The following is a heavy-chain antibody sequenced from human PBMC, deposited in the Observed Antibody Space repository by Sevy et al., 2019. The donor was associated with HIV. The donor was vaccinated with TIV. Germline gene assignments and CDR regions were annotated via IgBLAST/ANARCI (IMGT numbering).Heavy chain of an antibody. J-gene: IGHJ4*02. CDR2: IKQDGSDK. V-gene: IGHV3-7*01. Sequence: GGSLRLSCAASGFTFSSYWMSWVRQAPGKGLEWVANIKQDGSDKYYVDSVKGRFTISRDNAKNSLYLQMNSLRAEDTAAYYCARSEYYYGSGSYYHYWGQGTLVTISS. D-gene: IGHD3-10*01. CDR3: ARSEYYYGSGSYYHY. CDR1: GFTFSSYW.